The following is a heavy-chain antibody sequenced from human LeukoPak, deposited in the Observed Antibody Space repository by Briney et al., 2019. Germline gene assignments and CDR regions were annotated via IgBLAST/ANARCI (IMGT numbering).Heavy chain of an antibody. CDR2: IYYSGST. Sequence: SETLSLTCTVSGGSISSYYWGWIRQPPGKGLEWIGSIYYSGSTYYNPSLKSRVTISVDTSKNQFSLKLSSVTAADTAVYYCAVGGAPYFDYWGQGTLVTVSS. CDR3: AVGGAPYFDY. J-gene: IGHJ4*02. V-gene: IGHV4-39*01. CDR1: GGSISSYY. D-gene: IGHD3-16*01.